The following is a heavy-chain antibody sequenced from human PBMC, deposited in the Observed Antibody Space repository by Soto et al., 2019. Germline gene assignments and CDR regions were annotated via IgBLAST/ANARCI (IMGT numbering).Heavy chain of an antibody. CDR2: ISSSSSTI. V-gene: IGHV3-48*02. CDR3: AREGGSLNWFDP. J-gene: IGHJ5*02. Sequence: EVQLVESGGGLVQPGGSLRLSCAASGFTFGSYSMNWVRQAPGKGLEWVSYISSSSSTIYYADSVKGRFTISRDNAKNPLYLQMNSLRDEDTAVYYCAREGGSLNWFDPWGQGTLVTVSS. CDR1: GFTFGSYS. D-gene: IGHD1-26*01.